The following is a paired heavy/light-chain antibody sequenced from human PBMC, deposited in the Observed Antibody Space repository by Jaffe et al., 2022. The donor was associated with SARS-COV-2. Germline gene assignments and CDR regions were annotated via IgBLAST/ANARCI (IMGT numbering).Light chain of an antibody. CDR1: QGLRNG. Sequence: DIQMTQSPSSLSASVGDRVTITCRASQGLRNGLGWFQQKPGKAPKRLIYATSSLESGVPSRFSGSGSGTDFTLTISSLQPEDFATYHCLQHDNYPWTFGQGTKVEIK. CDR3: LQHDNYPWT. J-gene: IGKJ1*01. V-gene: IGKV1-17*01. CDR2: ATS.
Heavy chain of an antibody. Sequence: EVLLVESGGGLVQPGGSLRLSCAASGFTFNTYWMSWARQVPGKGLEWVANIKEDGGEKYYVDSVKGRFIISRDNAKNSLYLQMSRLRAEDTAVYYCAGSGYCSGGNCYHHGLWFDPGGQGTPVIVSS. CDR2: IKEDGGEK. J-gene: IGHJ5*02. D-gene: IGHD2-15*01. CDR1: GFTFNTYW. V-gene: IGHV3-7*01. CDR3: AGSGYCSGGNCYHHGLWFDP.